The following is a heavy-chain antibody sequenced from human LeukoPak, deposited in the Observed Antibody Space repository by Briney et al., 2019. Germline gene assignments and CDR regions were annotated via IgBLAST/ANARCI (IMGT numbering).Heavy chain of an antibody. J-gene: IGHJ5*02. CDR1: GGTFSSYA. CDR3: ARDLVGATLTNWFDP. D-gene: IGHD1-26*01. V-gene: IGHV1-18*01. Sequence: ASVKVSCKASGGTFSSYAISWVRQAPGQGLEWMGWISAYNGNTNYAQKLQGRVTMTTDTSTSTAYMELRSLRSDDTAVYYCARDLVGATLTNWFDPWGQGTLVTVSS. CDR2: ISAYNGNT.